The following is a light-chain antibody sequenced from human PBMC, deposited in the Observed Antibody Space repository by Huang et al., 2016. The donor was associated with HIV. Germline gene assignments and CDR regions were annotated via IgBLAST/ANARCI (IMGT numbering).Light chain of an antibody. Sequence: DIQMTQSPSSLSTFVGDRVTITCRASQNINTFLHWYQEKPGKDPRLLIYSASSLEHGGPSRCSGSASGTEFTLTVSSVQPDDSATYYCQQTYRTPYTFGQGTKLDI. V-gene: IGKV1-39*01. J-gene: IGKJ2*01. CDR2: SAS. CDR3: QQTYRTPYT. CDR1: QNINTF.